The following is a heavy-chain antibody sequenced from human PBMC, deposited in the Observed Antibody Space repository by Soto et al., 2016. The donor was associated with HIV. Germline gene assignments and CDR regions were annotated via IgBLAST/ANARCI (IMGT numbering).Heavy chain of an antibody. CDR3: ARQLGNFGELLDY. D-gene: IGHD3-10*01. V-gene: IGHV4-59*01. CDR1: GGSISNYY. CDR2: IYYSGST. Sequence: QVQLQESGPGLVKPSETLSHTCTVSGGSISNYYWSWIRQPPGKGLEWIGYIYYSGSTNYNPSLKSRVTISLNTSKNQFSLGLTSVTAADTAVYYCARQLGNFGELLDYWDQGRLVTVSS. J-gene: IGHJ4*02.